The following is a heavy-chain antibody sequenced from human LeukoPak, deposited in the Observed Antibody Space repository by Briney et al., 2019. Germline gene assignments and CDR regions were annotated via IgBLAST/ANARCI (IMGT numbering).Heavy chain of an antibody. CDR2: INHSGST. CDR1: GGSFSGYY. CDR3: ARLPTGTTRFLVDY. V-gene: IGHV4-34*01. J-gene: IGHJ4*02. Sequence: PSETLSLTCAVYGGSFSGYYWSWIRQPPGKGLEWIGEINHSGSTNYNPSHKSRVTISVDTSKNQFSLKLSSVTAADTAVYYCARLPTGTTRFLVDYWGQGTLVTVSS. D-gene: IGHD1-7*01.